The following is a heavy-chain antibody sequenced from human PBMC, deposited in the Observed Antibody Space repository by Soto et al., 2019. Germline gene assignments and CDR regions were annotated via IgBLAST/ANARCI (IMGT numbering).Heavy chain of an antibody. CDR2: IYATGTT. V-gene: IGHV4-4*07. J-gene: IGHJ5*02. Sequence: SETLSLTCTVSGASISGFYWSWIRKSAGKGLEWIGRIYATGTTDYNPSLKSRVMMSVDTSKKQFSLKLRSVTAAATAVYYCVRDRKKTVRYWFVPWGQGISVTVSS. CDR1: GASISGFY. D-gene: IGHD4-17*01. CDR3: VRDRKKTVRYWFVP.